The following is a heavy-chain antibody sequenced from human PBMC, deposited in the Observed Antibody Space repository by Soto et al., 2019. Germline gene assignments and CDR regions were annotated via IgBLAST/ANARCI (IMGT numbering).Heavy chain of an antibody. D-gene: IGHD1-1*01. CDR2: INDDGIST. J-gene: IGHJ4*02. CDR1: GFTFSMYW. V-gene: IGHV3-74*01. CDR3: TRGPRSTSTGTGGF. Sequence: PGGSLSLSCAASGFTFSMYWMHWVRQVPGKGPEWVSRINDDGISTNYADSVKGRFTISRDNAKNTLYLQMNALRVEDTAVYYCTRGPRSTSTGTGGFWGQGTLVTVSS.